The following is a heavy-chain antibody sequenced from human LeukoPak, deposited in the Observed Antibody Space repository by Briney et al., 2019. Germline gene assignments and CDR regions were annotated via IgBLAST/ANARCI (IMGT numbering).Heavy chain of an antibody. V-gene: IGHV1-24*01. D-gene: IGHD2-2*01. J-gene: IGHJ5*02. CDR3: ATDLVVPAANGFDP. CDR2: FDPEDGET. CDR1: GYTLTELS. Sequence: GASVKVSCKVSGYTLTELSMHWVRQAPGKGLERMGGFDPEDGETIYAQKFQGRVTMTEDTSTDTAYMELSSLRSEDTAVYYCATDLVVPAANGFDPWGQGTLVTVSS.